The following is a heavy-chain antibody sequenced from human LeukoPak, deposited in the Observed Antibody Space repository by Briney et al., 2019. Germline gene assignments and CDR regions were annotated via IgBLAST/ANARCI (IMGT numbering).Heavy chain of an antibody. Sequence: EASVKVSCKASGGTFSSYAISWVRQAPGQGLEWMGGIIPIFGTANYAQKFQGRVTITTDESTSTAYMELSRLRSEDTAVYYCARGPQMATIVYYYYYYMDVWGKGTTVTVSS. V-gene: IGHV1-69*05. J-gene: IGHJ6*03. CDR2: IIPIFGTA. CDR3: ARGPQMATIVYYYYYYMDV. D-gene: IGHD5-24*01. CDR1: GGTFSSYA.